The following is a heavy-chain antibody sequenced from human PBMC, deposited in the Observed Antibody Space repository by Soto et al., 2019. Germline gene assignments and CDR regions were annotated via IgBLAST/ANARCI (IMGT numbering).Heavy chain of an antibody. D-gene: IGHD3-22*01. V-gene: IGHV3-23*01. CDR1: GFTFSSYA. CDR3: AKDSGGYYDRSGYYYPINALDI. J-gene: IGHJ3*02. Sequence: GGSLSLSCAPSGFTFSSYAMSWVRQAPGKGLEWVSSISGSGGSTYYADSVKGRFTISRDNSKNTLYLKMNSLRAEDTAVYYCAKDSGGYYDRSGYYYPINALDIWGQGTMLTISS. CDR2: ISGSGGST.